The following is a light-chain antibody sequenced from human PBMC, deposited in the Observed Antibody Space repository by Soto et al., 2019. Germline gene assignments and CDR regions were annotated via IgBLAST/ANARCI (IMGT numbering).Light chain of an antibody. J-gene: IGKJ5*01. CDR3: QQSYSTPRD. Sequence: DTRMTQSPSSLSASVGDRVTITCRASQSISNSLNWYQQKPGRAPKLLIYAASSLQSGVPSRFSGSGSGTDFILTISSLQPEDFATYYCQQSYSTPRDFGQGTRLE. V-gene: IGKV1-39*01. CDR2: AAS. CDR1: QSISNS.